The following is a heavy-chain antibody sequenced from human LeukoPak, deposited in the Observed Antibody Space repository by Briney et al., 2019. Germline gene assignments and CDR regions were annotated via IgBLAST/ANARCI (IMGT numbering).Heavy chain of an antibody. J-gene: IGHJ4*02. CDR1: GFTFSSYA. Sequence: GRSLRLSCAASGFTFSSYAMHWVRQAPGKGLEWVAVISYDGSNKYYADSVKGRFTISRDNSKNTLYLQMNSLRAEDTAVYYCAKDRSSGWYNYFDYWGQGTLVTVSS. CDR3: AKDRSSGWYNYFDY. D-gene: IGHD6-19*01. V-gene: IGHV3-30-3*01. CDR2: ISYDGSNK.